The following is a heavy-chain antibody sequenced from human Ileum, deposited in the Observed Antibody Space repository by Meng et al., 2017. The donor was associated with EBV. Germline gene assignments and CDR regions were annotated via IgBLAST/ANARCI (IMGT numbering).Heavy chain of an antibody. J-gene: IGHJ1*01. CDR3: ARGAYTSTWF. D-gene: IGHD6-13*01. CDR2: TYYRSKWYY. CDR1: GDSVSSNSAA. Sequence: HVQLQQPAPGRVQTPQTPSLTCAISGDSVSSNSAAWHWIRQSPSRGLEWLGRTYYRSKWYYDYAVSVKSRMTINPDTSKNQFSLQLNSVTPEDTAVYYCARGAYTSTWFWGQGTLVTVSS. V-gene: IGHV6-1*01.